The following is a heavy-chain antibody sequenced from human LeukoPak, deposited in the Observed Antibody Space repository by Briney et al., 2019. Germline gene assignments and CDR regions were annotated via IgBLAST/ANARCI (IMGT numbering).Heavy chain of an antibody. CDR2: ISGSGADT. CDR3: ARSNTRGYCSGGSCYSW. D-gene: IGHD2-15*01. V-gene: IGHV3-23*01. CDR1: GYIFTNYA. J-gene: IGHJ4*02. Sequence: GGSLRLSCVGFGYIFTNYAMTWVRQAPGKGLEWVSSISGSGADTYYADSVQGRFTVSRDNSKNMVYLQMNSLRAEDTAVYYCARSNTRGYCSGGSCYSWWGQGTLVTVSS.